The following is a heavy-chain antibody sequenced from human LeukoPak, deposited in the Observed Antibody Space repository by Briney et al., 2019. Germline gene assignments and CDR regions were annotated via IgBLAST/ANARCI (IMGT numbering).Heavy chain of an antibody. D-gene: IGHD2-21*02. J-gene: IGHJ6*03. V-gene: IGHV1-46*01. CDR1: GYTFTSYY. CDR3: ARDSNCGGDCSPARYYYYYYMDV. Sequence: ASVKVSCKASGYTFTSYYMHWVRQAPGQGLEWMGIINPSGGSTSYAQKFQGRVTMTRDTSTSTVYMELSSLRSEDTAVYYCARDSNCGGDCSPARYYYYYYMDVWGKGTTVTVSS. CDR2: INPSGGST.